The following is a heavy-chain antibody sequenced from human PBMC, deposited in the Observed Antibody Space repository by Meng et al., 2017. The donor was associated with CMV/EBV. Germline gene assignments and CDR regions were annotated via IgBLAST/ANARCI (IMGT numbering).Heavy chain of an antibody. CDR1: GGTFSSYA. CDR2: IIPIFGTA. CDR3: AGDVLGYCSGGSCYGLDY. D-gene: IGHD2-15*01. J-gene: IGHJ4*02. V-gene: IGHV1-69*05. Sequence: LVKVSCKASGGTFSSYAISWVRQAPGQGLEWMGGIIPIFGTANYAQKFQGRVTITTDESTSTAYMELSSLRSEDTAVYYCAGDVLGYCSGGSCYGLDYWGQGTLVTVSS.